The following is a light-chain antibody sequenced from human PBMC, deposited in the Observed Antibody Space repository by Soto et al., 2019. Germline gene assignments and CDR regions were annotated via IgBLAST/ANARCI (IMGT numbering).Light chain of an antibody. CDR3: QQYGTSPET. CDR2: GAS. Sequence: IVMTQSPATLSVSPGERATPSCRASQSLTNNYFAWYQQKPGQPPRLLIYGASSRATGIPDRFSGSGSGTDFTLTISRLEPEDFAVYYCQQYGTSPETFGQGTKVDIK. J-gene: IGKJ1*01. CDR1: QSLTNNY. V-gene: IGKV3-20*01.